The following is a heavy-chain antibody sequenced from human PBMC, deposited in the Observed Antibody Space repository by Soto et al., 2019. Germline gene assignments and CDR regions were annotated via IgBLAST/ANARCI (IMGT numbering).Heavy chain of an antibody. CDR3: ARDLEMATKSPGDY. D-gene: IGHD5-12*01. V-gene: IGHV3-49*03. Sequence: GGSLRLSCTASGFTFGDYAMSWFRQAPGKGLEWVGFIRSKAYGGTTEYAASVKGRFTISRDDSKSIAYLQMNSLKPEDTAVYYCARDLEMATKSPGDYWGQGTLVTVSS. CDR1: GFTFGDYA. J-gene: IGHJ4*02. CDR2: IRSKAYGGTT.